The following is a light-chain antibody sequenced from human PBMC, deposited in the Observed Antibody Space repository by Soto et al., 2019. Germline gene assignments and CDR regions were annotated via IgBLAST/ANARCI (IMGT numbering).Light chain of an antibody. V-gene: IGLV8-61*01. CDR2: STN. Sequence: QTVVTQEPSFSVSPGGTVTLTCGLESASVSTSYYPSWYQQTPGQAPRTLIHSTNTRSSGVPDRFSGSILGNRAALTITGAQADDESDYYSVLYMGSGMYVFGTGTKDTDL. CDR3: VLYMGSGMYV. CDR1: SASVSTSYY. J-gene: IGLJ1*01.